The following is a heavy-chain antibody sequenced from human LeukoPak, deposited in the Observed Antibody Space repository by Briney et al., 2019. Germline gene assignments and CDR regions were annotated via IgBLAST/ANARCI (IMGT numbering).Heavy chain of an antibody. Sequence: GGSLRLSCTASGFTFSNYWMHWVRQAPGKGLVWVSRINSDGSSRNYADSGKGRFTISRDNAKNSLYLQMNSLRAQDTAVYYCARGIAAAGPYYFDYWGQGTLVTVSS. CDR3: ARGIAAAGPYYFDY. V-gene: IGHV3-74*01. J-gene: IGHJ4*02. CDR1: GFTFSNYW. D-gene: IGHD6-13*01. CDR2: INSDGSSR.